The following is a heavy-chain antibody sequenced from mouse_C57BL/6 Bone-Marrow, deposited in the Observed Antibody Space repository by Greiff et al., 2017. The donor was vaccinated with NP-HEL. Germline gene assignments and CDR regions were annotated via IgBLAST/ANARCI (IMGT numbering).Heavy chain of an antibody. CDR1: GYTFTSYW. D-gene: IGHD1-1*01. CDR2: IDPSDSET. Sequence: QVQLQQPGAELVRPGSSVKLSCKASGYTFTSYWMHWVKQRPIQGLEWIGNIDPSDSETHYNQKFKEKATLTVDKSSSTAYMQRSSLTSEDSAVYYCARGYYASRRTGWYFDVWGTGTTVTVSS. V-gene: IGHV1-52*01. CDR3: ARGYYASRRTGWYFDV. J-gene: IGHJ1*03.